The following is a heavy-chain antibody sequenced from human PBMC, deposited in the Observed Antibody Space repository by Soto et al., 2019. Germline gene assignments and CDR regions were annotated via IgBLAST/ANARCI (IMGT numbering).Heavy chain of an antibody. D-gene: IGHD6-19*01. CDR2: ISSTGRTI. J-gene: IGHJ4*02. V-gene: IGHV3-11*01. Sequence: GGSLRLSCGASGFTFSNYYMSWIRQAPGKGLEWVSYISSTGRTIYYADSVKGRFTVSRDNAQNSLSLKLNSLRVEDTAVYYCARSYSSGWEFDYWVQGTQVTVSS. CDR1: GFTFSNYY. CDR3: ARSYSSGWEFDY.